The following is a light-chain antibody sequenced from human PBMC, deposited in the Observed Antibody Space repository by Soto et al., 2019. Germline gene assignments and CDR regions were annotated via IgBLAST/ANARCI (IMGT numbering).Light chain of an antibody. CDR1: SSNIGSNT. J-gene: IGLJ3*02. CDR2: SNN. CDR3: ATWDDSLNGPWV. Sequence: QSVLTQPPSASGTPGQRVTISCSGSSSNIGSNTVNWYQQLPGTAPKLLIDSNNQRPSGVPDRFSGSKSGTSASLAISGLQSEDEAEYYCATWDDSLNGPWVFGGGTKLTVL. V-gene: IGLV1-44*01.